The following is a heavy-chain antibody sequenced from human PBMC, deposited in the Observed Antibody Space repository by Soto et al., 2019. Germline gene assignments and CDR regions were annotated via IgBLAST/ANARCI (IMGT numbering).Heavy chain of an antibody. J-gene: IGHJ4*02. V-gene: IGHV3-23*01. D-gene: IGHD6-6*01. CDR2: ISGSDDST. CDR1: GFNFSSYA. Sequence: EVQLLESGGGLVQPGESLRLSCAASGFNFSSYAMSWVRQAPGKGLEWVSVISGSDDSTYYADSMKGRFTISRDNSKNTLYLQMNSLRAEDTAVYYCAKRSSSSTFDYWGQGTLVTVSS. CDR3: AKRSSSSTFDY.